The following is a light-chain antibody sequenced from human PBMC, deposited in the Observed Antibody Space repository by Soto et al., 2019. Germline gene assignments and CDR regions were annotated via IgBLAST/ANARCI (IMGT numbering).Light chain of an antibody. Sequence: PGEGATLSCRASQSVSSSYIAWYQQRPGQTPSLLIYGASTRATGIPDRFSGSGSGTHFTLTISRLEPGDFAVYYCQHYGGTTLTFGQGTQLEIK. V-gene: IGKV3-20*01. CDR3: QHYGGTTLT. CDR1: QSVSSSY. J-gene: IGKJ5*01. CDR2: GAS.